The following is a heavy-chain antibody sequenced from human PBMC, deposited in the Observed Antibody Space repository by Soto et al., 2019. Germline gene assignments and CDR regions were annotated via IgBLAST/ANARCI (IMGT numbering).Heavy chain of an antibody. CDR2: IYSGGST. CDR3: ARSSGWYCFDY. D-gene: IGHD6-19*01. J-gene: IGHJ4*02. CDR1: GFTDSRNY. V-gene: IGHV3-53*02. Sequence: EVQLVETGGGLIQPGGSLRLSCAASGFTDSRNYMTWVRQAPGKGLEWVSVIYSGGSTYYADSVKGRFSISRDNSRDTLYLQMNSLRAEDTAVYYCARSSGWYCFDYWGQGPLVTVSS.